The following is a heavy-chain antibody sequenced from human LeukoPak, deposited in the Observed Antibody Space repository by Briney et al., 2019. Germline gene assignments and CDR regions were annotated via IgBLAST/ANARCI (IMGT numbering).Heavy chain of an antibody. Sequence: SETLSLTCAVYGGSFSGYYWSWIRQPPGKGLEWIGEINHSGSTNYNPSLKSRVTISVDTSKNQFSLKLSSVTAADTAVYYCARGRVYGSGSYYWAPHYYYMDVWGKGTTVTVSS. CDR1: GGSFSGYY. D-gene: IGHD3-10*01. CDR3: ARGRVYGSGSYYWAPHYYYMDV. J-gene: IGHJ6*03. CDR2: INHSGST. V-gene: IGHV4-34*01.